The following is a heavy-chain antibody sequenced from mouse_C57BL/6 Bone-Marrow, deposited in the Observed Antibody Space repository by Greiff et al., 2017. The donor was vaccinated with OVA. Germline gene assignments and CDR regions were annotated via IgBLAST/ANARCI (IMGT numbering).Heavy chain of an antibody. V-gene: IGHV6-3*01. J-gene: IGHJ2*01. CDR2: IRLKSDNYAT. Sequence: EVHLVESGGGLVQPGGSMKLSCVASGFTFSNYWMNWVRQSPEKGLEWVAQIRLKSDNYATHYAESVKGRFTISRDDSKSSVYQQMNNLRAEDTGIYYCTGITTVVATDYWGQGTTLTVSS. CDR3: TGITTVVATDY. D-gene: IGHD1-1*01. CDR1: GFTFSNYW.